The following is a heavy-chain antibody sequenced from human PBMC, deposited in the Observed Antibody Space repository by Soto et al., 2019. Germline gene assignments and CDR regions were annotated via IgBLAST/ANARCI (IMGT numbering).Heavy chain of an antibody. Sequence: GGSLRLSCAASGFTFDDYAMHWVRQAPGKGLEWVSGINLKGGSIGYADSVKGRFTISRDNAKNSLYLQMNDLRSEDTAFYYCTKGVVPAARGSSPDASNVWGQGTMVTVSS. V-gene: IGHV3-9*01. D-gene: IGHD2-2*01. CDR2: INLKGGSI. CDR3: TKGVVPAARGSSPDASNV. CDR1: GFTFDDYA. J-gene: IGHJ3*01.